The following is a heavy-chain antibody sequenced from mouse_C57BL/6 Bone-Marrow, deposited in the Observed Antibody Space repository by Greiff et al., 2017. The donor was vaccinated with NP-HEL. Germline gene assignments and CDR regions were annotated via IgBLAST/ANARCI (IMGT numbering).Heavy chain of an antibody. Sequence: VQLQQSGPELVKPGASVKISCKASGYSFTGYYMNWVKQSPEKSLEWIGEINPSTGGTTYNQKFKAKATLTVDKSSSTAYMQLKSLTSEDSAVYYCARGWLLRGDYWGQGTTLTVSS. CDR1: GYSFTGYY. J-gene: IGHJ2*01. D-gene: IGHD2-3*01. CDR2: INPSTGGT. CDR3: ARGWLLRGDY. V-gene: IGHV1-42*01.